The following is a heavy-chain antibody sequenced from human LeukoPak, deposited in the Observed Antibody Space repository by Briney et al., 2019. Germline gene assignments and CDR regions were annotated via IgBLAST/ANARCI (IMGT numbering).Heavy chain of an antibody. V-gene: IGHV1-18*01. CDR2: ISAYNGNT. CDR1: GYTFTSYG. D-gene: IGHD6-13*01. CDR3: ARAEHSSSWYFPGY. J-gene: IGHJ4*02. Sequence: ASVKVSCKASGYTFTSYGISWVRQAPGQGLEWMGWISAYNGNTNYAQKLQGRVTMTTDTSTSTAYMELRSLRSDDTAVYYCARAEHSSSWYFPGYWGQGTLVTVSS.